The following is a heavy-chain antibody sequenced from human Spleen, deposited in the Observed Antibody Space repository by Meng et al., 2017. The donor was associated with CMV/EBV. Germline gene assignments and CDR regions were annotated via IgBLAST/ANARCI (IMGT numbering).Heavy chain of an antibody. D-gene: IGHD3-3*01. CDR1: GFTFSSYG. J-gene: IGHJ4*02. CDR3: AKDNDFWSGYYSEVWY. V-gene: IGHV3-30*02. Sequence: GFTFSSYGMHWVRQAPGKGLEWVAFIRYDGSNKYYADSVEGRFTISRDNSKNTLYLQMNSLRTEDTAVYYCAKDNDFWSGYYSEVWYWGQGTLVTVSS. CDR2: IRYDGSNK.